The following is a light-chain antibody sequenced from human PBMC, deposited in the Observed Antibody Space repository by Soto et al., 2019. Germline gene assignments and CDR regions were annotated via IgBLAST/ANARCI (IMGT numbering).Light chain of an antibody. Sequence: EIVLTQSPATLSLSPGERATLSCRASQSVSRYLAWYQQKPGQAPRLLIYDASNRATGIPARFSGSGPGTDFTLTISSLEPEDFAVYYCQQRSNWPLTFGGGTKVEIK. CDR2: DAS. J-gene: IGKJ4*01. V-gene: IGKV3-11*01. CDR3: QQRSNWPLT. CDR1: QSVSRY.